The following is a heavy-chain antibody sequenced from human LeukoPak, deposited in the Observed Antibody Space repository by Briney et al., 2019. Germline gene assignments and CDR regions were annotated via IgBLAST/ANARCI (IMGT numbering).Heavy chain of an antibody. CDR1: GFTFSSYE. CDR2: ISSSGSTI. Sequence: GGSLRLSCAASGFTFSSYEMNWVRQAPGKGLEWVSYISSSGSTIYYADSVKGRFTISRDNAKNSLYLQMNSLRAEDTAVYYCARDQYDFWIGYYGMDVWGQGTTVTVSS. D-gene: IGHD3-3*01. V-gene: IGHV3-48*03. J-gene: IGHJ6*02. CDR3: ARDQYDFWIGYYGMDV.